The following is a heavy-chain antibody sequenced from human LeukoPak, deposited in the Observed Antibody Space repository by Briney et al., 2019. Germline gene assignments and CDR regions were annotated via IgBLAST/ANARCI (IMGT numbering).Heavy chain of an antibody. CDR3: ARVNYGDPPTSFDY. CDR1: GFTFSSYT. Sequence: PTGGSLRLSCAASGFTFSSYTIHWVRQPPGKGLEWVAVISFDGSNKYYADSVKGRFTISRDNSKNTLYLQMNSLRAEDTAVYYCARVNYGDPPTSFDYWGQGTLVTVSS. J-gene: IGHJ4*02. CDR2: ISFDGSNK. D-gene: IGHD4-17*01. V-gene: IGHV3-30*14.